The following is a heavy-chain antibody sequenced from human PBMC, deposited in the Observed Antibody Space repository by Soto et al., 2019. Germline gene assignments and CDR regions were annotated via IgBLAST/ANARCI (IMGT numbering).Heavy chain of an antibody. CDR2: ISAYNGNT. J-gene: IGHJ6*02. Sequence: ASVKVSCKASGYTFTSYGISWVRQAPGQGLEWMGWISAYNGNTNYAQKLQGRVTMTTDTSTSTAYMELRSLRSDDTAVYYCARGDGYCSGGSCYSDYYYGMDVWGQGTTVTVSS. CDR1: GYTFTSYG. V-gene: IGHV1-18*01. CDR3: ARGDGYCSGGSCYSDYYYGMDV. D-gene: IGHD2-15*01.